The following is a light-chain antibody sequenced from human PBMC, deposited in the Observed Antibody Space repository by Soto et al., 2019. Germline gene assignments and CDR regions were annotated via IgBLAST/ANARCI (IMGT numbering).Light chain of an antibody. CDR1: QSVSSSY. V-gene: IGKV3-20*01. J-gene: IGKJ1*01. Sequence: EIVLTQSPGTLPLSPGERATLSCRASQSVSSSYLAWYQQKPGQTPRLLIYGASSRDTGIPDRFSGSGSGTDFAITISRLEPEDFAVYYCQQYGRSLKFGQGAEVES. CDR3: QQYGRSLK. CDR2: GAS.